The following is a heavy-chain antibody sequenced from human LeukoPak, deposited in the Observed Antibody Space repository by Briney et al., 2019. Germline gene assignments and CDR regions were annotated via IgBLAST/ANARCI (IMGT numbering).Heavy chain of an antibody. CDR1: GGSFTSYY. V-gene: IGHV4-34*01. J-gene: IGHJ6*03. CDR3: ASSRGYTSGLWYYYMEV. D-gene: IGHD6-25*01. CDR2: INNSGTT. Sequence: SESLSLTCAVYGGSFTSYYWSWIRQPPGKGLEWIAEINNSGTTNYNPSLKGRVTISVDTSKNQVSLKLSSVTAADTAVYYCASSRGYTSGLWYYYMEVWGKGTTVPVSS.